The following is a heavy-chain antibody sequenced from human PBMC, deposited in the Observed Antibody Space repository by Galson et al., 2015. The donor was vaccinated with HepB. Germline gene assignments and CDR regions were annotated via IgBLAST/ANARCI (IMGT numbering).Heavy chain of an antibody. CDR3: ASFDPMVRGWKDAFDI. CDR2: INPSGGST. J-gene: IGHJ3*02. V-gene: IGHV1-46*03. D-gene: IGHD3-10*01. CDR1: GYTFTSYY. Sequence: SVKVSCKASGYTFTSYYMHWVRQAPGQGLEWMGIINPSGGSTSYAQKFQGRVTMTRDTSTSTVYMELSSLRSEDTAVYYCASFDPMVRGWKDAFDIWGQGTMVTVSS.